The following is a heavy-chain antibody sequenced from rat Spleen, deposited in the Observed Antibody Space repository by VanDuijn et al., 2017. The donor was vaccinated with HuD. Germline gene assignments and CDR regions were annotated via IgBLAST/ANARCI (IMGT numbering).Heavy chain of an antibody. D-gene: IGHD1-11*01. CDR3: ARHTRVWWFAY. CDR1: GFTFNNYW. CDR2: ISPTGGST. Sequence: VQLVESGGGLVQPGRSLKLSCVASGFTFNNYWMTWIRQAPGKGLEWVASISPTGGSTYYRDSVKGRFTISRDNAKSTLYLQMNSLRSEDTATYYCARHTRVWWFAYWGQGTLVTVSS. J-gene: IGHJ3*01. V-gene: IGHV5-31*01.